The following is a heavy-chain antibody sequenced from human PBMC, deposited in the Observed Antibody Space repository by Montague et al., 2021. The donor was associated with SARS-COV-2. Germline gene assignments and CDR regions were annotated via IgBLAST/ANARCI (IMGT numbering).Heavy chain of an antibody. J-gene: IGHJ5*02. Sequence: SETLSLTCTVSGASISDHYWSWIRQPPGKGLEWLAYINYSWGINSNASLKSRVYISVDTSKNQFSLKLTSVSAADTAVYYCARAVFVRRAVNWFDPWGQGTLVTVSS. CDR3: ARAVFVRRAVNWFDP. CDR1: GASISDHY. D-gene: IGHD3-10*01. V-gene: IGHV4-59*11. CDR2: INYSWGI.